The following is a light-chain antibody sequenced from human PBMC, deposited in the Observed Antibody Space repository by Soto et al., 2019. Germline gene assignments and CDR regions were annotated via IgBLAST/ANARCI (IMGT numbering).Light chain of an antibody. CDR3: QESNST. CDR1: QSIGTY. Sequence: DAQMTQSPSSLSASVGDSVTITCRASQSIGTYLDWYQHKPGKAPKLLIYDASSLQSGVPSRFSGSGSGTDFTLTISSLQPEDFATYYCQESNSTFGQGTKLEIK. CDR2: DAS. V-gene: IGKV1-39*01. J-gene: IGKJ2*01.